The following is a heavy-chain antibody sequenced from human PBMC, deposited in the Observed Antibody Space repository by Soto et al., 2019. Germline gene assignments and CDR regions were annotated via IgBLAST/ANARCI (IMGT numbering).Heavy chain of an antibody. CDR1: GYAFNSNA. CDR2: INAGNGNT. CDR3: ATDLEADNW. V-gene: IGHV1-3*01. Sequence: GASVKVCWKASGYAFNSNARYWVRQDPGQRLEWMGWINAGNGNTKYSQKFQGRVTITRDTSASTAYMELSSLSSDDRAGYHWATDLEADNW. J-gene: IGHJ5*01. D-gene: IGHD2-15*01.